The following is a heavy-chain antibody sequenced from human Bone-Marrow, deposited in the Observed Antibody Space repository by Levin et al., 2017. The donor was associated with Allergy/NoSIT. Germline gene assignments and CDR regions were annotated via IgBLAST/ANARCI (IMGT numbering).Heavy chain of an antibody. V-gene: IGHV7-4-1*02. J-gene: IGHJ4*02. CDR2: INTNTGNP. Sequence: GESLKISCKASGYTFTSYAMNWVRQAPGQGLEWMGWINTNTGNPTYAQGFTGRFVFSLDTSVSTAYLQISSLKAEDTAVYYCAREVYYYDSSGYQLGYWGQGTLVTVSS. D-gene: IGHD3-22*01. CDR3: AREVYYYDSSGYQLGY. CDR1: GYTFTSYA.